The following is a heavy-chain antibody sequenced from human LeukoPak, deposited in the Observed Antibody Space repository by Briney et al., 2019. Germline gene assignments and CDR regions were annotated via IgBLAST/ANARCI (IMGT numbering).Heavy chain of an antibody. J-gene: IGHJ5*02. CDR3: ARRPSMAASENWFDP. Sequence: SETLSLTCTVSGGSISSSSYYWVWIRQPPGKGLECIGNIYYSGSTYYNPSLKSRVTISVDTSKNQFSVKLRSVTDADTAVYYCARRPSMAASENWFDPWGQGTLVTVSS. D-gene: IGHD5-24*01. CDR1: GGSISSSSYY. CDR2: IYYSGST. V-gene: IGHV4-39*01.